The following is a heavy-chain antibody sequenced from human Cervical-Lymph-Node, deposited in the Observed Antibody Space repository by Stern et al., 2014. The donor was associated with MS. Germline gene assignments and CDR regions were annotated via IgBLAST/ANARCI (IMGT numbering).Heavy chain of an antibody. CDR2: STLATVI. CDR1: GYTFTI. V-gene: IGHV1-3*04. D-gene: IGHD6-13*01. CDR3: ARDHSSSWYVDGDWFDP. J-gene: IGHJ5*02. Sequence: QVQLVQSGAEVKKPGASVKVSCKASGYTFTILCIGCARPPDKGLSGWDGSTLATVIQNIHISSRADSPLPRTHPRPAYMELRSLRSEDTALYYCARDHSSSWYVDGDWFDPWGQGTLVTVSS.